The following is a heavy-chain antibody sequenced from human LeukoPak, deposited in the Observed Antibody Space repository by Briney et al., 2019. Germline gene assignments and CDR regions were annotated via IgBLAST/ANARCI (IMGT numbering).Heavy chain of an antibody. J-gene: IGHJ4*02. CDR2: FDPEDGET. Sequence: ASVKVSCKVSGYTLTELSMHWVRQAPGKGLEWMGGFDPEDGETIYAQKIQGRVTMTEDTATNTGYMELSSLRIDDAAVYYCATYHLFGSGSFLRMGFDSWGQGTLVTVSS. CDR3: ATYHLFGSGSFLRMGFDS. V-gene: IGHV1-24*01. CDR1: GYTLTELS. D-gene: IGHD3-10*01.